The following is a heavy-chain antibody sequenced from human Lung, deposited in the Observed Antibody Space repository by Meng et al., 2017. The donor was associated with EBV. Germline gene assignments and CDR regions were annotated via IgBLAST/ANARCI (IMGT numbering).Heavy chain of an antibody. CDR2: ISESGANT. V-gene: IGHV3-23*04. Sequence: VHLVVSGARLLQPGGSLSVSCATSGLTFSRSVMSGVRQAPGKGLEWVSAISESGANTYYVDSVKGRFTISRDNSKNTLYLQMSSLRAEDTAVYYCANIPGYWGQGILVTVSS. CDR1: GLTFSRSV. CDR3: ANIPGY. J-gene: IGHJ4*02. D-gene: IGHD2-21*01.